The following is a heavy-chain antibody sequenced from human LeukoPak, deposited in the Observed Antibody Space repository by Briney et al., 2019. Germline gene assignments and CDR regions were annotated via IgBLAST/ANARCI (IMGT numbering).Heavy chain of an antibody. Sequence: GGSLRLSCAASGLTVSSDYMSWVRQAPGKGLEWVSVIYSDGGTYYADSVRGRFTISRDNSKNTLYLQLNSLRAEDTAVYYCARYPYSTSSWSDPWGQGTLVTVSS. J-gene: IGHJ5*02. V-gene: IGHV3-66*01. CDR3: ARYPYSTSSWSDP. D-gene: IGHD6-6*01. CDR1: GLTVSSDY. CDR2: IYSDGGT.